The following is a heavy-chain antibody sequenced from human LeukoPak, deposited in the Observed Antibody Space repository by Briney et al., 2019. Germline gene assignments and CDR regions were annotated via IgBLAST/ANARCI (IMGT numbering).Heavy chain of an antibody. J-gene: IGHJ5*01. Sequence: GGSLRLSCAASGFTFDDGGMNWVRQIPGKGLEWVSSISWNGNTTAYVDSVKGRFTISRDNTKNFLYLQMNNLRGEDTAFYYCARGGDHNWFNSWGHGVLVTVSS. CDR1: GFTFDDGG. CDR2: ISWNGNTT. CDR3: ARGGDHNWFNS. V-gene: IGHV3-20*04.